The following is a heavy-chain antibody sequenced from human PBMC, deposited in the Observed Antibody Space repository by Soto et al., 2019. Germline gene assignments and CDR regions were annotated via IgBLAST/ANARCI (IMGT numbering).Heavy chain of an antibody. CDR1: GYSFTSYW. V-gene: IGHV5-10-1*01. J-gene: IGHJ3*02. Sequence: GESLKISCKGSGYSFTSYWISWVRQMPGKGLEWMGRIDPSDSYTNYSPSFQGHVTISADKSISTAYLQWSSLKASDTAMYYCARHGRLLGYCSSTSCYTNAFDIWGQRTMVTVSS. CDR2: IDPSDSYT. CDR3: ARHGRLLGYCSSTSCYTNAFDI. D-gene: IGHD2-2*02.